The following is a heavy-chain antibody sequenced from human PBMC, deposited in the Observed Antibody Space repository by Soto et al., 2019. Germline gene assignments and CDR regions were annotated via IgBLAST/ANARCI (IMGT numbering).Heavy chain of an antibody. Sequence: EVQLVDSGGGLVQPAGSLTLSWAASGFTFSNYAMTWVRQAPGTGLEWVSGISGSCGRSYYADSVKGRFTISRDNTKSMLYLQMNSLRAADTAGYYCAKAYFVWSSEQPYYFGYWGQVTLVTVAS. V-gene: IGHV3-23*04. D-gene: IGHD2-21*01. CDR2: ISGSCGRS. CDR3: AKAYFVWSSEQPYYFGY. CDR1: GFTFSNYA. J-gene: IGHJ4*02.